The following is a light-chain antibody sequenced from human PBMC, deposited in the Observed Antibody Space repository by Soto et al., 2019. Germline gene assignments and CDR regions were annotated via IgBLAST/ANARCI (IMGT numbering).Light chain of an antibody. CDR2: GAS. J-gene: IGKJ1*01. Sequence: ENVLTQSPGTLSLSPGEEATLSCRANQSVNNNYLAWYQQIPGQPPRLLIYGASSRATGIPDRFSGRGSGTDFTLTIARLEPEDFSVYYCQQYATSPRTFGQGTQVDIK. CDR3: QQYATSPRT. CDR1: QSVNNNY. V-gene: IGKV3-20*01.